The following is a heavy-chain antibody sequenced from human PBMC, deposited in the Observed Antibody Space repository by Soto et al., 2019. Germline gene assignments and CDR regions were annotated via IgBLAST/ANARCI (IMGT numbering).Heavy chain of an antibody. V-gene: IGHV5-51*01. J-gene: IGHJ6*02. D-gene: IGHD1-1*01. CDR2: IYPHDSDT. Sequence: EVQLVQSGAEVKKPGESLKISCQGSEYTFSNYWIGWVRQMPGKGLEWVGIIYPHDSDTRYSPSFQGQVTISADKSISTAYLQWSSLKASDTAIYYCTRHPYHNRIPPYGVDVWGQGTTVTVSS. CDR1: EYTFSNYW. CDR3: TRHPYHNRIPPYGVDV.